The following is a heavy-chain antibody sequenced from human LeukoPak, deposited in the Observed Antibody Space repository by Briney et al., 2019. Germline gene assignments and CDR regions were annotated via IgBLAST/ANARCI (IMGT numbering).Heavy chain of an antibody. V-gene: IGHV3-23*01. J-gene: IGHJ4*02. CDR1: GFTFSGCA. Sequence: GGSLRLSCAASGFTFSGCAMSWVRQAPGKGLEWVSAISGSGGSTYYADSVKGRFTISRDNSKNTLYLQMNSLRAEDTAVYYCAKDQVTIFGVVITDYFDYWGQGTLVTVSS. CDR3: AKDQVTIFGVVITDYFDY. CDR2: ISGSGGST. D-gene: IGHD3-3*01.